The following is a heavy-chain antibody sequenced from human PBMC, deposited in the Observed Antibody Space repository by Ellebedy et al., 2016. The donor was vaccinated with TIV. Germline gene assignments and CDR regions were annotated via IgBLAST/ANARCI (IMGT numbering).Heavy chain of an antibody. V-gene: IGHV3-66*01. CDR3: ARDMPVGYCSGGRRAPFDF. CDR2: IYSGGNT. D-gene: IGHD2-15*01. CDR1: GFTVSSYY. Sequence: GESLKISCAASGFTVSSYYMSWVRQAPGKGLEWVSVIYSGGNTNYADSVKGRFTFSRDNSKNSLYLQMNSLRAEDTAVYWCARDMPVGYCSGGRRAPFDFWGQGTLVTVSS. J-gene: IGHJ4*02.